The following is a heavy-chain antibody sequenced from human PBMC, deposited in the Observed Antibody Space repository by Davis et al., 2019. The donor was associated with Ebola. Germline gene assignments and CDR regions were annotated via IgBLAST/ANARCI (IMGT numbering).Heavy chain of an antibody. CDR1: GGSISSGGYS. D-gene: IGHD4-17*01. J-gene: IGHJ4*02. CDR3: AGRYGDPDYFDY. Sequence: PSETLSLTCTVSGGSISSGGYSWSWIRQPPGKGLEWIGYIYHSGSTYYNPSLKSRVTISVDRSKNQFSLKLSSVTAADTAVYYCAGRYGDPDYFDYWGQGTLVTVSS. CDR2: IYHSGST. V-gene: IGHV4-30-2*01.